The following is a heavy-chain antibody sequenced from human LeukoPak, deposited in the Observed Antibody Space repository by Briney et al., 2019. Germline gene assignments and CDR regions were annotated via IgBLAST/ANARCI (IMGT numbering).Heavy chain of an antibody. Sequence: RSSETLSLTCTVSGGSISSYSYYWGWIRQPPGQGLAWIGSIYYSGSTYYNPSLKSRVTISVDTSKNQFSLKLSSATAADTAVYYCARLAGLHREYFDYWGQGTLVTVSS. V-gene: IGHV4-39*01. CDR2: IYYSGST. CDR1: GGSISSYSYY. CDR3: ARLAGLHREYFDY. J-gene: IGHJ4*02. D-gene: IGHD1-14*01.